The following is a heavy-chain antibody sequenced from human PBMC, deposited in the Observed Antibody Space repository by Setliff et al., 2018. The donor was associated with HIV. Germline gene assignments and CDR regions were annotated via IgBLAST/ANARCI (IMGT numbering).Heavy chain of an antibody. CDR2: ISSSGSTI. J-gene: IGHJ4*01. CDR3: ARDKWASGFDF. D-gene: IGHD1-26*01. V-gene: IGHV3-48*03. Sequence: GGSLRLSCAASGFTLSIYEMNWVRQGPGRGLEWVSYISSSGSTIFYADSVKGRFTISRDNAKNSLYLQMNSLRAEDTAVYFCARDKWASGFDFWGHGTLVTVSS. CDR1: GFTLSIYE.